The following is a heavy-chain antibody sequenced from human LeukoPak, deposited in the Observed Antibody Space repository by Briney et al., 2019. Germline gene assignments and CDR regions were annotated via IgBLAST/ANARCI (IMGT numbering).Heavy chain of an antibody. CDR3: ARDTNAGYSSGLIDY. V-gene: IGHV1-18*01. CDR1: GYTLSRFG. Sequence: ASVKVSCKASGYTLSRFGISWVPQAPGQGLEWMGWIFAYNVNTHYAQKLQGKVTMTTDKSTSTAYMELRSLRSDDTAVYYCARDTNAGYSSGLIDYWGRGTLVTVSS. CDR2: IFAYNVNT. D-gene: IGHD6-19*01. J-gene: IGHJ4*02.